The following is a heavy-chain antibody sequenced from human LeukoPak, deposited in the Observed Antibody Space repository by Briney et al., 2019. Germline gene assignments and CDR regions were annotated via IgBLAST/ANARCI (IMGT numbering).Heavy chain of an antibody. CDR3: ASKPRGESRPFDY. V-gene: IGHV1-3*01. Sequence: ASVKVSCKASGYTFTAHAVHWVRQAPGQRLEWMGWINVASGDTGYSQRFQDRVTITRDTSASTGYMEMSSLISDDTAVYYCASKPRGESRPFDYWGQGTLVTVSS. D-gene: IGHD3-16*01. J-gene: IGHJ4*02. CDR2: INVASGDT. CDR1: GYTFTAHA.